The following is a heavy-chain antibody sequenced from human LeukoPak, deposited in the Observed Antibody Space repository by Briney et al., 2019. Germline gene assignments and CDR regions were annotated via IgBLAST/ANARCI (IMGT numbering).Heavy chain of an antibody. CDR1: GASFSSSSYY. Sequence: SETLSLTCTVSGASFSSSSYYWGWIRQPPGKGLEWFGSIYYSGSTYYNPSLKSRVTISVDTSKNQFSLKLSSVTAADTAVYYCARVEYYYDSSGYYSFDYFDYWGQGTLVTVSS. CDR2: IYYSGST. D-gene: IGHD3-22*01. V-gene: IGHV4-39*01. CDR3: ARVEYYYDSSGYYSFDYFDY. J-gene: IGHJ4*02.